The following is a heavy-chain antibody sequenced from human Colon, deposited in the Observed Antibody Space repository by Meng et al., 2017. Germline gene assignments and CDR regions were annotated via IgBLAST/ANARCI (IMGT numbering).Heavy chain of an antibody. CDR3: VRVQPGSCDY. D-gene: IGHD1-26*01. CDR2: IKEDGTEK. Sequence: GESLKISCVASRFTFSVNWMGWVRQAPGKGLEWVAIIKEDGTEKYYVDSVKGRFTISRDNAKKSLYLQMNSLRVEDSAAYYCVRVQPGSCDYWGQGTLVTVSS. J-gene: IGHJ4*02. CDR1: RFTFSVNW. V-gene: IGHV3-7*01.